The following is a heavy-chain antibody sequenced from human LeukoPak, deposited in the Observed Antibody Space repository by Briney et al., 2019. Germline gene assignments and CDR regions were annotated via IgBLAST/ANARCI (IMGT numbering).Heavy chain of an antibody. V-gene: IGHV4-61*01. D-gene: IGHD2-15*01. CDR2: IYYSGST. CDR3: ARVTLSASFDY. J-gene: IGHJ4*02. Sequence: PSETLSLTCTVSGGSVSSGSYHWSWIRQPPGKGLEWIGYIYYSGSTNYNPSLKSRVTISVDTSKNQFSLKLSSVTAADTAVYYCARVTLSASFDYWGQGTLVTVSS. CDR1: GGSVSSGSYH.